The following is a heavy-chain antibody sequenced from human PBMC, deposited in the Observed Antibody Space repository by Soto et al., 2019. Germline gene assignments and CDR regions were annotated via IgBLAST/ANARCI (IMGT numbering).Heavy chain of an antibody. Sequence: QVQLQESGPGLVKPSETLSLTCTVSGGSVSSGSYYWTWIRQPSGKGLEWIGYIYYSGSTKYNPSRKSRVTISVDTSKNQFSLKLSSVTAADTAVYYCARDYTSRIAGSGNGFKYWGQGTLVTVSS. CDR1: GGSVSSGSYY. D-gene: IGHD6-19*01. CDR2: IYYSGST. V-gene: IGHV4-61*01. J-gene: IGHJ4*02. CDR3: ARDYTSRIAGSGNGFKY.